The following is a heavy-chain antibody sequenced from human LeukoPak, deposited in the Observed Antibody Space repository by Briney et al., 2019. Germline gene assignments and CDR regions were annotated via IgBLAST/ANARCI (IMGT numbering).Heavy chain of an antibody. CDR1: GYTFTTYG. V-gene: IGHV1-18*03. CDR2: ISAYNGDT. D-gene: IGHD2-2*01. CDR3: ARDYCSSISCSNWFDP. J-gene: IGHJ5*02. Sequence: ASVKVSCKASGYTFTTYGISWVRQAPGQGLEWMGWISAYNGDTDYAQNLQGRVTMTTDTSTSTAYMELRSLRSDDMAVYYCARDYCSSISCSNWFDPWGQGTLVTVSS.